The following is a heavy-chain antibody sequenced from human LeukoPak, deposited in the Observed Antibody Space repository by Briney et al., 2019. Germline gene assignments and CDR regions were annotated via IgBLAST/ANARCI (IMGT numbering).Heavy chain of an antibody. CDR3: ARVAAGTLYYYYYMDV. CDR2: IYYSGST. V-gene: IGHV4-59*01. Sequence: SETLSLTCTVSARSISSYYWSWIRQPPGKGLEWIGYIYYSGSTNYNPSLKSRVTISVDTSKNQFSLKLSSVTAADTAVYYSARVAAGTLYYYYYMDVWGKGTTVTVSS. CDR1: ARSISSYY. J-gene: IGHJ6*03. D-gene: IGHD1-14*01.